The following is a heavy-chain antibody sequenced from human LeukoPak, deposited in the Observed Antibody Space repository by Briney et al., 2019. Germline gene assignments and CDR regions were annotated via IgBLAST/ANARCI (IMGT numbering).Heavy chain of an antibody. J-gene: IGHJ4*02. CDR1: GFTFSNYW. Sequence: GGSLRLSCAASGFTFSNYWMHWVRQAPGKGLVWVSRINSDGRSISYADSVKGRFTISRDNAKNTLYLQMISLRAEDTAVYYCARRYTSSWCLDSWGQGTLVTVS. D-gene: IGHD6-13*01. V-gene: IGHV3-74*01. CDR2: INSDGRSI. CDR3: ARRYTSSWCLDS.